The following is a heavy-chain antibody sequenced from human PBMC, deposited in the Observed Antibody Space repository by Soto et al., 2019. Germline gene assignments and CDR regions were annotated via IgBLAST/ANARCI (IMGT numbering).Heavy chain of an antibody. CDR2: IYYSGST. D-gene: IGHD3-22*01. J-gene: IGHJ4*02. CDR1: GGTLSTGYYY. Sequence: PSETLSLTCTVSGGTLSTGYYYLSWIRQPPGKGLQWIGYIYYSGSTHYNPSLKSRVTISVDTSNNQFSLKLNSVTAADTAVYYCARGVKTRRYYYDRSDHLLSFDYWGQGALVNVS. CDR3: ARGVKTRRYYYDRSDHLLSFDY. V-gene: IGHV4-30-4*01.